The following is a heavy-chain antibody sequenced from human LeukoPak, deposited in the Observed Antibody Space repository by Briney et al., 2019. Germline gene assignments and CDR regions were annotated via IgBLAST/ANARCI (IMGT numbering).Heavy chain of an antibody. J-gene: IGHJ4*02. V-gene: IGHV3-7*01. CDR1: GFTFSSYW. D-gene: IGHD3-3*01. CDR3: ARAVYYDFWSGYAYYFDY. CDR2: IKQDGSEK. Sequence: GGSLRLSCAASGFTFSSYWMSWVRQAPGKGLEWVANIKQDGSEKYYVDSVKGRFTISRDNAKNSLYLQMNSLRAEDTAVYYCARAVYYDFWSGYAYYFDYWGQGTLLTVSS.